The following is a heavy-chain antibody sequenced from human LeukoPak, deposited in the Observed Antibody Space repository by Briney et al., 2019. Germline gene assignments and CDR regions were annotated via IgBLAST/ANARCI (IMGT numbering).Heavy chain of an antibody. CDR2: ISYDGSNK. J-gene: IGHJ4*02. CDR3: AKDRKAARAYYFDY. Sequence: PGGSLRLSCVASGFIFSTYGMHWVRQAPGKGLEWVAVISYDGSNKYYADSVKGRFTISRDNSKNTLYLQMNSLRAEDTAVYFCAKDRKAARAYYFDYWGQGTLVTVSS. CDR1: GFIFSTYG. V-gene: IGHV3-30*18. D-gene: IGHD6-6*01.